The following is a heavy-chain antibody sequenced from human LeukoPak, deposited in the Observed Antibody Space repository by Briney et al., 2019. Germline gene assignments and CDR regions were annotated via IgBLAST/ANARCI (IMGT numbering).Heavy chain of an antibody. CDR2: ISYDGSNK. CDR1: GFTFSSYG. Sequence: GGSLRLSCAASGFTFSSYGMHWVRQAPGKGLECVAVISYDGSNKYYADSVKGRFTISRDNSKNTLYLQMNSLRAEDTAVYYCAKDPWGSGYAYYFDYWGQGTLVTVSS. D-gene: IGHD5-12*01. J-gene: IGHJ4*02. CDR3: AKDPWGSGYAYYFDY. V-gene: IGHV3-30*18.